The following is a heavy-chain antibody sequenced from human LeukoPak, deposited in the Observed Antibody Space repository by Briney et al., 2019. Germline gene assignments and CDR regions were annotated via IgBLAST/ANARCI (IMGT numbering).Heavy chain of an antibody. D-gene: IGHD3-22*01. Sequence: GGSLRLSCAASGFTFSSYSMNWVRQAPGKGLEWVSYISRSSGTIYYADSVKGRFTISRDNAKNSLYLQMNSLRAEDTAVYYCARDPHTYYYDSSGYFDYWGQGTLVTVSS. V-gene: IGHV3-48*01. CDR3: ARDPHTYYYDSSGYFDY. CDR1: GFTFSSYS. J-gene: IGHJ4*02. CDR2: ISRSSGTI.